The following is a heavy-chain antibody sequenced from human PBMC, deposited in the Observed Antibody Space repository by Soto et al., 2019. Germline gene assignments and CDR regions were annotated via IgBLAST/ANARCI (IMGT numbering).Heavy chain of an antibody. D-gene: IGHD3-10*01. V-gene: IGHV1-69*06. CDR3: VRSPLIRGVVRGLDV. CDR1: GNTFINYA. CDR2: IIPFSGTT. Sequence: QVQLVQSGAEVRKPGSSVKVSCGTSGNTFINYAISWGRQAPGQGLEWMGGIIPFSGTTSYTQNFQGGVTFTADIGRTTVYMELSSLKPRDTAVYYCVRSPLIRGVVRGLDVWGQGTTITVSS. J-gene: IGHJ6*02.